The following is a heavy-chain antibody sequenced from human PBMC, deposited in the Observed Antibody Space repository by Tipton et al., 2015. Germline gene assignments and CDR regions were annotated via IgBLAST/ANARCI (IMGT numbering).Heavy chain of an antibody. Sequence: LRLSCTVSGGSISSNYWSWIRQPPGKGLEWIGYIYYSGSTNYNPSLKSRVTISVDTSKNQFSLKLSSVTAADTAVYYCARVPSRTYYYDSSGSERYYYGMDVWGQGTTVTVSS. D-gene: IGHD3-22*01. CDR3: ARVPSRTYYYDSSGSERYYYGMDV. J-gene: IGHJ6*02. V-gene: IGHV4-59*01. CDR2: IYYSGST. CDR1: GGSISSNY.